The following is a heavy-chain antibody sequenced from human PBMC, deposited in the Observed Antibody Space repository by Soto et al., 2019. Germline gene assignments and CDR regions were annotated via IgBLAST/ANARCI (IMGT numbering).Heavy chain of an antibody. D-gene: IGHD2-2*01. CDR1: GYTFTGYY. V-gene: IGHV1-2*04. CDR3: ARSSNHCSSTSCSPFYYSGMDV. Sequence: WASVKVSCKASGYTFTGYYMHWVRQAPGQGLEWMGWINPNSGGTNYAQKYQGWVTMTRDTSISTAYMELSRLRSDDTAVYYCARSSNHCSSTSCSPFYYSGMDVWGQGTTVTVSS. CDR2: INPNSGGT. J-gene: IGHJ6*02.